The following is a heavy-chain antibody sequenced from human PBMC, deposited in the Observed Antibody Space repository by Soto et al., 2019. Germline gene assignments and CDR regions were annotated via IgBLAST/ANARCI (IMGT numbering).Heavy chain of an antibody. J-gene: IGHJ6*02. CDR2: ISAYNGNT. CDR3: ARDPGPGSSWQSRFYYYGMDV. V-gene: IGHV1-18*01. D-gene: IGHD6-13*01. CDR1: GYTFTSYG. Sequence: ASVKVSCKASGYTFTSYGISWVRQAPGQGLEWKGWISAYNGNTNYAQKLQGRVTMTTDTSTSTAYMELRSLRSDDTAVYYCARDPGPGSSWQSRFYYYGMDVWGQGTTVTVSS.